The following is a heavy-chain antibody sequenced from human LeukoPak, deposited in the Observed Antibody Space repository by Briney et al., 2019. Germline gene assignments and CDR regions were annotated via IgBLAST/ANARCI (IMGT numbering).Heavy chain of an antibody. CDR2: IKQDGSEK. Sequence: GGSLRLSCAASGFTFSSYWMSWVRQAPGKGLEWVANIKQDGSEKYYVDPVKGRFTISRDNAKNSLYLQMNSLRAEDTAVYYCARDGLPYYDFWSGYSHWFDPWGQGTLVTVSS. CDR1: GFTFSSYW. J-gene: IGHJ5*02. CDR3: ARDGLPYYDFWSGYSHWFDP. D-gene: IGHD3-3*01. V-gene: IGHV3-7*05.